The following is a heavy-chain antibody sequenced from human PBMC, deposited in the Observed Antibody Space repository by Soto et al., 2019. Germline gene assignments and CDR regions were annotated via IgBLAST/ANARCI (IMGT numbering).Heavy chain of an antibody. V-gene: IGHV3-23*01. CDR1: GFSFGSYA. D-gene: IGHD3-3*01. CDR3: ARWSYLDY. CDR2: ISGSDGKT. Sequence: GGFLRLSCAASGFSFGSYAHSWVRQAPGKGLEWVSTISGSDGKTFYADAVKGRFSISRDTSQNTLYLQMNSLRADDTAIYYCARWSYLDYWGQGTRVTVSS. J-gene: IGHJ4*02.